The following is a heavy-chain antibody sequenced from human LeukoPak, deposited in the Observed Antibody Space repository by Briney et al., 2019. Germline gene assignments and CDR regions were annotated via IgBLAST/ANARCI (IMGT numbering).Heavy chain of an antibody. CDR1: GYTFTSYG. V-gene: IGHV1-18*04. CDR2: ISAYNGNT. J-gene: IGHJ4*02. Sequence: ASVNVSCKASGYTFTSYGISWVRQAPGQGLEWMGWISAYNGNTNYAQKLQGRVTMTTDTSTSTAYTELRSLRSDDTAVYYCARALHRSGWYPGYWGQGTLVTVSS. D-gene: IGHD6-19*01. CDR3: ARALHRSGWYPGY.